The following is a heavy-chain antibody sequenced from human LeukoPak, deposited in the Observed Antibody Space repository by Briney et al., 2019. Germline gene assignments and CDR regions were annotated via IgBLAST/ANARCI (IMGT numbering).Heavy chain of an antibody. CDR2: IYYSGST. CDR1: GGSISSYY. CDR3: AAGGYCSGGSCYQTSENDY. J-gene: IGHJ4*02. Sequence: SETLSLTRTVSGGSISSYYWSWIRQPPGKGLEWIGYIYYSGSTNYNPSLKSRVTISVDTSKNQFSLKLSSVTAADTAVYYCAAGGYCSGGSCYQTSENDYWGQGTLVTVSS. D-gene: IGHD2-15*01. V-gene: IGHV4-59*08.